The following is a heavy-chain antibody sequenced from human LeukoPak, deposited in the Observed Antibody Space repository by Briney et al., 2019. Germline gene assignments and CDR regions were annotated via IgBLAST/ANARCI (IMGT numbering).Heavy chain of an antibody. CDR2: INPNSSGT. V-gene: IGHV1-2*06. J-gene: IGHJ4*02. Sequence: GASVKVSCKASRYTFTGYYMHWVRQAPGQGLEWMGRINPNSSGTNYAQKFQGRITMTRDTFISTAYMEVSRLTSDDTALYYCARGLGNNYSFDYWGQGTLVTVSS. CDR1: RYTFTGYY. CDR3: ARGLGNNYSFDY. D-gene: IGHD1-1*01.